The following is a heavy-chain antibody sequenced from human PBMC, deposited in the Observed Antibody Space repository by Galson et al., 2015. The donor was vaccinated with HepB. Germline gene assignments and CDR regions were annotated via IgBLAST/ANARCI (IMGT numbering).Heavy chain of an antibody. CDR1: GFSFSTYG. Sequence: SLRLSCAASGFSFSTYGIHWVRQAPGKGLEWVAVIWFDGSKKYYADSVKGRFTISRDDPQNTLYLQMNSLRAEDTAVYHCARAGVSTDIQVGWFDSWGQGTLVTVSS. CDR3: ARAGVSTDIQVGWFDS. J-gene: IGHJ5*01. CDR2: IWFDGSKK. D-gene: IGHD2-21*02. V-gene: IGHV3-33*01.